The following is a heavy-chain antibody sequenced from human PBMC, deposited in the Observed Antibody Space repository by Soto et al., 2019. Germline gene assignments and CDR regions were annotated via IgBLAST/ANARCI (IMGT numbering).Heavy chain of an antibody. CDR2: ISGTSDAA. J-gene: IGHJ6*02. D-gene: IGHD1-26*01. Sequence: EVQLLESWGGLVQPGGSLRLSWAASGFHFSTSAMNWVRQAPGKGLEWVSIISGTSDAAYYAESVKGRFTSSRDNSKNTLYLQMNSLRAEDTAVYYCGKYSGSYPVYNGMNVWGQGTTVTVSS. V-gene: IGHV3-23*01. CDR3: GKYSGSYPVYNGMNV. CDR1: GFHFSTSA.